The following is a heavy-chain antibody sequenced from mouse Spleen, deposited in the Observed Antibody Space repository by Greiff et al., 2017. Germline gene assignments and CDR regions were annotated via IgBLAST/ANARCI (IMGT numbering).Heavy chain of an antibody. J-gene: IGHJ4*01. CDR3: ASPYYSNSFYAMDY. CDR2: IRNKANGYTT. CDR1: GFTFTDYY. Sequence: EVKLMESGGGLVQPGGSLSLSCAASGFTFTDYYMSWVRQPPGKALEWLGFIRNKANGYTTEYSASVKGRFTISRDNSQSILYLQMNALRAEDSATYYCASPYYSNSFYAMDYWGQGTSVTVSS. V-gene: IGHV7-3*01. D-gene: IGHD2-5*01.